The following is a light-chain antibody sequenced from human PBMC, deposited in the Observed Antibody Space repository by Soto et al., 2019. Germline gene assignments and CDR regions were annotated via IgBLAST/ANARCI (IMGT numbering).Light chain of an antibody. J-gene: IGKJ1*01. CDR3: QQYNEWPPWT. CDR2: GAS. CDR1: QSVFTN. V-gene: IGKV3-15*01. Sequence: ETVMTQSPATLSVSSGERATLSCRASQSVFTNLAWYQQKPGQAPRLLIYGASTRATGIPARFSGSGSGTEFTLTINSLQSEDFAVYYCQQYNEWPPWTFGQGTKVEIK.